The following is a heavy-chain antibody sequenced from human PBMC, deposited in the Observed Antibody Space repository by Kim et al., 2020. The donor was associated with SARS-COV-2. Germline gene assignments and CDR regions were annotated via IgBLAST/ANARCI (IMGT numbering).Heavy chain of an antibody. CDR3: ARYPSLQLRWYFDI. V-gene: IGHV3-30*15. J-gene: IGHJ2*01. D-gene: IGHD1-7*01. Sequence: DSVEGRFTISRDTSKNTLYLQMSSLRGEDTAVYYCARYPSLQLRWYFDIWGRGTLVTVSS.